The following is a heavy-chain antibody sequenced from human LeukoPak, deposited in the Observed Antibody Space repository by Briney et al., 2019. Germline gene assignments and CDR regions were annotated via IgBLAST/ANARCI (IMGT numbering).Heavy chain of an antibody. D-gene: IGHD7-27*01. CDR1: VYTFIGYY. CDR2: INPNSGGT. CDR3: ARDVTGDQSWFFDL. V-gene: IGHV1-2*02. Sequence: ASVTVSFKASVYTFIGYYMHWVRQAPGQGLEWMGWINPNSGGTNYAQKFQGRVTITRDTSISTAYMELSRLRSDDTAVYYCARDVTGDQSWFFDLWGRGTLVTVSS. J-gene: IGHJ2*01.